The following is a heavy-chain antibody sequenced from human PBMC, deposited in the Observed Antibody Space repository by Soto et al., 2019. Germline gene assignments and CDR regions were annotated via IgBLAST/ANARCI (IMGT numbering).Heavy chain of an antibody. J-gene: IGHJ5*02. Sequence: ASVKVSCKASGYTFTSYYMHWVRQAPGQGLEWMGIINPGGGSTSYAQKFQGRVTMTRDTSTSTVYMELSSLRSEDTAVYYCARELAVAGMRYNWFDPWGQGTLVTVSS. CDR1: GYTFTSYY. CDR3: ARELAVAGMRYNWFDP. D-gene: IGHD6-19*01. CDR2: INPGGGST. V-gene: IGHV1-46*01.